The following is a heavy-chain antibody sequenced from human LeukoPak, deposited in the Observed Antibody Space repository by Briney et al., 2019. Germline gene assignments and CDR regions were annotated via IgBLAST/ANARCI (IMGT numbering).Heavy chain of an antibody. Sequence: ASVKVSCKASGYTFTTYGISWVRQAPGQGLEWMGWINTYNGNTNYAQRLQGRVTMTPDTSTTTAYMELTSLRSDDTAVYYCARDRRYSSGWDTNAFDIWGQGTMVTVSS. J-gene: IGHJ3*02. D-gene: IGHD6-19*01. CDR1: GYTFTTYG. CDR3: ARDRRYSSGWDTNAFDI. V-gene: IGHV1-18*01. CDR2: INTYNGNT.